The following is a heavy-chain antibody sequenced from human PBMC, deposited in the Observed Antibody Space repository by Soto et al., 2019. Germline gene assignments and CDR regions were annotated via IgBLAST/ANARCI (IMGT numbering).Heavy chain of an antibody. CDR2: IYYSGST. V-gene: IGHV4-59*01. CDR3: ARCYGSGSYYNGIFDY. Sequence: SLTCTVSGGSIGYYYWSWIRQPPGKGLEWIGYIYYSGSTSYNPSLKSRVTISVDTSKNQFSLNLSSLTAADTAVYYCARCYGSGSYYNGIFDYWGQGTLVTVSS. CDR1: GGSIGYYY. J-gene: IGHJ4*02. D-gene: IGHD3-10*01.